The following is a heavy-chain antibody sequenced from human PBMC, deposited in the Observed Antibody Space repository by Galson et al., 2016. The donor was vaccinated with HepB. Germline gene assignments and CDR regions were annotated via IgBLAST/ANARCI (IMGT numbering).Heavy chain of an antibody. CDR2: IKQDGNEK. CDR1: GFTFSNYC. Sequence: SLRLSCAASGFTFSNYCMSWVRQAPGKGLEWVANIKQDGNEKYYVDSVKGRFTISRDNAKNSMYLQMNSLRAEDTAVYYCARKGGIYSPWCYWGQGTLVTVSS. CDR3: ARKGGIYSPWCY. V-gene: IGHV3-7*03. J-gene: IGHJ4*02. D-gene: IGHD3-10*01.